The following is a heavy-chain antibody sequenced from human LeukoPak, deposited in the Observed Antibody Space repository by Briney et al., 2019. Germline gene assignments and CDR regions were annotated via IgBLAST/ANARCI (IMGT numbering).Heavy chain of an antibody. CDR2: INEDGSEK. CDR3: ARLRGGNY. D-gene: IGHD3-16*01. J-gene: IGHJ4*02. CDR1: GFTFSSSW. Sequence: GGTLRPSCAASGFTFSSSWMTWVRQAPGKGLEWVANINEDGSEKYYVDSVKGRFTISRDNAKNSLYLQMNSLRAEDTAVYYCARLRGGNYWGQGTLVTVSS. V-gene: IGHV3-7*01.